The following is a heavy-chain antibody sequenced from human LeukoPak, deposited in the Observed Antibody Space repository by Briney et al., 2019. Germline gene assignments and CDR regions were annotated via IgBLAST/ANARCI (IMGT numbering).Heavy chain of an antibody. J-gene: IGHJ4*02. CDR2: IIPIFGTA. D-gene: IGHD2-2*01. CDR1: GGTFSSYA. Sequence: GASVKVSCKATGGTFSSYAISWVRQAPGQGLEWMGGIIPIFGTANYAQKLQGRVTITADESTSTAYMELSSLRSEDTAVYYCARVHCSSTSCRRDMYYFDYWGQGTLVTVSS. CDR3: ARVHCSSTSCRRDMYYFDY. V-gene: IGHV1-69*13.